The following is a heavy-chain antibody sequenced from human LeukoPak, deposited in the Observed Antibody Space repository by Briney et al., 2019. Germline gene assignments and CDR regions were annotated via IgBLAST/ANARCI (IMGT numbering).Heavy chain of an antibody. J-gene: IGHJ4*02. V-gene: IGHV3-23*01. CDR2: IVGSGGST. Sequence: GASLRLSCAASGFTFSNYAMSWVRQAPGKGLEWVSAIVGSGGSTYYADSVKGRFTISRDNPKNTLYLQMNSLRAEGTAVYYCAKWGDYDILTGYYDSDYWGQGTLVTVSS. D-gene: IGHD3-9*01. CDR3: AKWGDYDILTGYYDSDY. CDR1: GFTFSNYA.